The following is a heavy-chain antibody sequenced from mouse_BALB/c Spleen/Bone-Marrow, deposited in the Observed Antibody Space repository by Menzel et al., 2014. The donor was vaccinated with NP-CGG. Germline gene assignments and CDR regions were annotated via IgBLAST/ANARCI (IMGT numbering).Heavy chain of an antibody. CDR3: ARWGKLGRGYFDV. CDR2: IDPANGRT. Sequence: VQLQQSGAELVKPGASVKLSCTASGFNIKDTYMHWVKQRPEQGLEWIGRIDPANGRTKYDPKFQGKATITADTSSNTAYLQLSSLTSEDTAVYYCARWGKLGRGYFDVWGAGTTVTVSS. D-gene: IGHD4-1*01. V-gene: IGHV14-3*02. J-gene: IGHJ1*01. CDR1: GFNIKDTY.